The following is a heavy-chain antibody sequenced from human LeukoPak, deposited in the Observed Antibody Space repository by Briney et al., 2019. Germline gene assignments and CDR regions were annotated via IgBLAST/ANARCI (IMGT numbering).Heavy chain of an antibody. CDR1: GGSVSSYY. D-gene: IGHD7-27*01. V-gene: IGHV4-59*02. Sequence: SETLSLTCTVSGGSVSSYYWSWIRQPPVKGLEWIGCFYDSGNTNYNPSLKSRVTISIDTSKNQVSLNLKSVTAADTAVYYCARVTGYYFDYWGQGTLVTVSS. CDR2: FYDSGNT. J-gene: IGHJ4*02. CDR3: ARVTGYYFDY.